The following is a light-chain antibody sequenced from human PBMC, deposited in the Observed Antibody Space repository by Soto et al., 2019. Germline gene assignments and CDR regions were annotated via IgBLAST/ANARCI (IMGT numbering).Light chain of an antibody. V-gene: IGKV3-11*01. Sequence: EIVLTQSPATLSLSPGERATLSCRASQSVSSYLAWYQQKPGQAPRLLIYDASNRATGIPARFSGSGSGADFTLPTSSLEPEDVAVYYCQQRSNGPLTFGGGTKVEIK. CDR1: QSVSSY. CDR2: DAS. J-gene: IGKJ4*01. CDR3: QQRSNGPLT.